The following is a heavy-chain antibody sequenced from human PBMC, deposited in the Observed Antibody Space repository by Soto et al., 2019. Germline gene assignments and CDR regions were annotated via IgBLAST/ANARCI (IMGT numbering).Heavy chain of an antibody. J-gene: IGHJ4*02. CDR2: INHSGST. V-gene: IGHV4-34*01. Sequence: SETLSLTCAVYGGSFSGYYWSWIRQPPGKGLEWIGEINHSGSTNYNPSLKSRVTISVDTSKNQFSLKLSSVTAADTAVYYCARAGILRYFDWLNYWGQGTLVTVSS. D-gene: IGHD3-9*01. CDR1: GGSFSGYY. CDR3: ARAGILRYFDWLNY.